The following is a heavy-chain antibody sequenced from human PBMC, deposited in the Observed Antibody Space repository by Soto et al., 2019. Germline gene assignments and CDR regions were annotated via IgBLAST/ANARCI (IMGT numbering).Heavy chain of an antibody. Sequence: SVKVSCKASGGTFSSYAISWVRQAPGQGLEWMGGIIPIFGTANYAQKFQGRVTITADESTSTAYMELSSLRSEDTAVYYCASSGPSSGYAGPLDFWGQGTLVTVSS. CDR3: ASSGPSSGYAGPLDF. V-gene: IGHV1-69*13. D-gene: IGHD3-22*01. CDR1: GGTFSSYA. CDR2: IIPIFGTA. J-gene: IGHJ4*02.